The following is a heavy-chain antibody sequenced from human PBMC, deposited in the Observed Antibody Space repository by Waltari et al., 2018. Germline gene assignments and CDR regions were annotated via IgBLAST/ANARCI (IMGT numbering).Heavy chain of an antibody. V-gene: IGHV1-69-2*01. Sequence: EVQLVQSGAEVKKPGATVKISCKVSGYAFIAYYMHWVQQAPGKGLEWMGLVDPKHGETLYTEKFQGRVTMTADTSTDTVYMELSSLRSEDTAVYYCATGGTVTTAGYFQHWGQGTLVTVSS. CDR1: GYAFIAYY. CDR3: ATGGTVTTAGYFQH. CDR2: VDPKHGET. J-gene: IGHJ1*01. D-gene: IGHD4-17*01.